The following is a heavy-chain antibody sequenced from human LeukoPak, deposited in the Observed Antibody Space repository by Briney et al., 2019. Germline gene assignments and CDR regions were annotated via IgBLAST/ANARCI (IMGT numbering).Heavy chain of an antibody. D-gene: IGHD3-22*01. V-gene: IGHV3-53*01. J-gene: IGHJ2*01. CDR1: GFTVSTNY. Sequence: GGSLRLSCAASGFTVSTNYMSWVRQAPGKGLEWVSIIYSGGSTSYADSVKGRFTISRDISKNTLFLQMSSLRAEDTAVYYCARSPRIHDSSGYYLVEYFDLWGRGTLVTVSS. CDR3: ARSPRIHDSSGYYLVEYFDL. CDR2: IYSGGST.